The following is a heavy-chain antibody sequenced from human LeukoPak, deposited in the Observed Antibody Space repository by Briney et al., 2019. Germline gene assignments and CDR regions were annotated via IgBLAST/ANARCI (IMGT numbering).Heavy chain of an antibody. CDR3: ARVWSSGYTKDY. V-gene: IGHV3-48*04. CDR1: GFTFGSYS. Sequence: GGSLRLSCAASGFTFGSYSIDWVRQAPGKGLEWLSYISSSSTIYFADSVKGRFTISRDNAKNSAYLHMNSLRAEDTAVYYCARVWSSGYTKDYWGQGTLVTVS. D-gene: IGHD3-22*01. CDR2: ISSSSTI. J-gene: IGHJ4*02.